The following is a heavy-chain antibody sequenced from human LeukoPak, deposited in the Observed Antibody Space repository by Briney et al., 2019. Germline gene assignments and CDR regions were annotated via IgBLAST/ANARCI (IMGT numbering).Heavy chain of an antibody. Sequence: GGSLRLSCTTSGFTFGDHAMSWVRQAPGNGLEWIGFVRTNTYGGTPEYAASMKGRFTISRDDSKNIVYLQINRLRTGDTAVYYCVRESTIIRFWGQGTLVTVSS. CDR2: VRTNTYGGTP. J-gene: IGHJ1*01. D-gene: IGHD5/OR15-5a*01. V-gene: IGHV3-49*04. CDR3: VRESTIIRF. CDR1: GFTFGDHA.